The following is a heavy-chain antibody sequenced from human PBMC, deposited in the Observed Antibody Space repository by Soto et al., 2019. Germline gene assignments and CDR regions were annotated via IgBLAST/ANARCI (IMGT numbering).Heavy chain of an antibody. CDR1: GGSFSGYY. J-gene: IGHJ4*02. V-gene: IGHV4-34*01. Sequence: ETLSLTCAVYGGSFSGYYWSWIRQPPGKGLEWIGEINHSGSTNYNPSLKSRVTISVDTSKNQFSLKLSSVTAADTAVYYCARAWDASGTYYSYHFDYWGQGALVTVSS. D-gene: IGHD3-10*01. CDR2: INHSGST. CDR3: ARAWDASGTYYSYHFDY.